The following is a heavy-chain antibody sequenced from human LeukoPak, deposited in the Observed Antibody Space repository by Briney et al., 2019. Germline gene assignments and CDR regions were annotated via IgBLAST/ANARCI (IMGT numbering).Heavy chain of an antibody. CDR1: GFTFSNYE. CDR3: ARDYGGSSPFDY. CDR2: ISSSGSDI. V-gene: IGHV3-48*03. D-gene: IGHD4-23*01. J-gene: IGHJ4*02. Sequence: GGSLRLSCAVSGFTFSNYEMHWVRQAPGKGLVWVSYISSSGSDIYYADSVKGRFTISRDNAKNSLYLHMNSLRAEDTAVYYCARDYGGSSPFDYWGQGTLVTVSS.